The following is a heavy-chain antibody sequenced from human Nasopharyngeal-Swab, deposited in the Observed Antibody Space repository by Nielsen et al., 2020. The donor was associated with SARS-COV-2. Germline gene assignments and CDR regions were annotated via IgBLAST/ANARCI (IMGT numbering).Heavy chain of an antibody. D-gene: IGHD3-22*01. CDR3: ARAHYDSSGYYYFDY. Sequence: GGSLRLSCAASGFTFSSYSMNWVRQAPGKGLEWVSYISSSSSTIYYADSVKGRFTISRDNAKNSLYLQMNSLRDEDTAVYNCARAHYDSSGYYYFDYWGQGTLVTVSS. CDR1: GFTFSSYS. CDR2: ISSSSSTI. J-gene: IGHJ4*02. V-gene: IGHV3-48*02.